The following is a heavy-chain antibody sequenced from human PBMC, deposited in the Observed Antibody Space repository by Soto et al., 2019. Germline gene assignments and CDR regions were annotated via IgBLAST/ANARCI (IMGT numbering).Heavy chain of an antibody. CDR1: GFTFSSYW. CDR3: ARERLYDIWATQTR. D-gene: IGHD3-9*01. J-gene: IGHJ4*02. CDR2: IKQDGSEK. V-gene: IGHV3-7*01. Sequence: GGSLRLSSAASGFTFSSYWMSWVRQAPGKGLEWVANIKQDGSEKYYVDSVKGRFTISRDNAKNSLYLQMNSLRAEDTAVYYCARERLYDIWATQTRWGQGTLVTVSS.